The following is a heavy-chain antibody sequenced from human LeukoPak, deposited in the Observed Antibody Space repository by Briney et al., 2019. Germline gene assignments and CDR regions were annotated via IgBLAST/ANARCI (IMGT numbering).Heavy chain of an antibody. V-gene: IGHV3-23*01. J-gene: IGHJ4*02. CDR3: AKDWSCDY. CDR1: GFTFSNSA. CDR2: ISGSGDKI. Sequence: GGSLRLSCAASGFTFSNSAMTWVRQAPGKGLEWVSAISGSGDKIHYADSVKGRFTISRDNSKNTLYLQMNSLRVEDTAIYYCAKDWSCDYWGQGTLVTVSS. D-gene: IGHD1-26*01.